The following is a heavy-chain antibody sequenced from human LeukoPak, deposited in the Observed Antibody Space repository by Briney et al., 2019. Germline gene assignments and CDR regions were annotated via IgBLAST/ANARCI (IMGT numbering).Heavy chain of an antibody. CDR1: GFTFSSYG. D-gene: IGHD6-13*01. CDR3: ASGRRAAAGAFDI. V-gene: IGHV3-30*03. J-gene: IGHJ3*02. CDR2: ISYDGSNK. Sequence: GGSLRLSCAASGFTFSSYGMHWVRQAPGKGLEWVAVISYDGSNKYYADSVKGRFTISRDTSKNTLYLQMNSLRAEDTAVYYCASGRRAAAGAFDIWGQGTMVTVSS.